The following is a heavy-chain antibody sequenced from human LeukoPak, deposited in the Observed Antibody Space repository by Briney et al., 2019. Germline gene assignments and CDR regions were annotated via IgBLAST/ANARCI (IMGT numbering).Heavy chain of an antibody. D-gene: IGHD3-9*01. CDR2: ISREGNIK. J-gene: IGHJ4*02. V-gene: IGHV3-30-3*01. CDR1: GFIFSSYD. Sequence: GRSLRLPCVASGFIFSSYDMHWVRQPPGKGLEWLAVISREGNIKYHADSVRGRFTISRDNSHSTLYLQMNSLRAEDTGAYYCARHFTTGSIDHWGQGNLVTVSS. CDR3: ARHFTTGSIDH.